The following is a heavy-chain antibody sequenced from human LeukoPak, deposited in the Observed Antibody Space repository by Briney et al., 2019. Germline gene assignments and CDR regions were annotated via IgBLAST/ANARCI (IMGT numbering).Heavy chain of an antibody. J-gene: IGHJ4*02. Sequence: GASVKVSCKASGYTFTGYYMHWVRQAPGQGLEWMGWINPNSGGTNYARKFQGRVTMTRDTSISTAYMELSRLRSDDTAVYYCARGTRTSNMITLGYWGQGTLVTVSS. V-gene: IGHV1-2*02. CDR1: GYTFTGYY. CDR2: INPNSGGT. D-gene: IGHD3-16*01. CDR3: ARGTRTSNMITLGY.